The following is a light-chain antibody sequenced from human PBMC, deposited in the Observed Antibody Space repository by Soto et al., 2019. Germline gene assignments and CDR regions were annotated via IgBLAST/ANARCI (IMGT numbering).Light chain of an antibody. J-gene: IGKJ2*01. CDR2: GAS. CDR3: QQYGSSPYT. V-gene: IGKV3-20*01. Sequence: EIVLTQSPGTLSLSPGERATLSCRASQSVSSSYFAWYQQKPGQAPRLLIYGASSRATGIPDRFSGSGSGTDCTLIISRLEPEDFAVYYFQQYGSSPYTCGQGTKLEIK. CDR1: QSVSSSY.